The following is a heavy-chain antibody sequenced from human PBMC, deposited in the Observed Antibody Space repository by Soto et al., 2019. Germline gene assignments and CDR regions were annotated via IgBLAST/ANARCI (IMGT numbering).Heavy chain of an antibody. CDR2: IYYSGST. Sequence: QLQLQESGPGLVKPSETLSLTCTVSGGSISSSSYYWGWIRQPPGKGLEWIGSIYYSGSTYYNPSLKSRVNISVDTSKNQFSLKLSSVTAADTAVYYCARHEWTGIVATIFDYWGQGTLVTVSS. V-gene: IGHV4-39*01. CDR1: GGSISSSSYY. CDR3: ARHEWTGIVATIFDY. D-gene: IGHD5-12*01. J-gene: IGHJ4*02.